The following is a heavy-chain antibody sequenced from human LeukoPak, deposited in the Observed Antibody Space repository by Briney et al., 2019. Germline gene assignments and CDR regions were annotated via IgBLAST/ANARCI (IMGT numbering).Heavy chain of an antibody. CDR3: ARGAPGSYCSGGSCPYFDY. CDR1: AYTFTSYD. V-gene: IGHV1-8*01. CDR2: MNPNSGNT. D-gene: IGHD2-15*01. Sequence: ASVKVSCKASAYTFTSYDIHWVRQPTGQGLEWMGWMNPNSGNTGYAQKFQGRVTMTRNTSISTAYMELSSLRSEDTAVYYCARGAPGSYCSGGSCPYFDYWGQGTLISVSS. J-gene: IGHJ4*02.